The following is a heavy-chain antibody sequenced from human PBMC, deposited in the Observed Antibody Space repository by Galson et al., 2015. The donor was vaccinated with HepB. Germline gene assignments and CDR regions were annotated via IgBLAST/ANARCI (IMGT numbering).Heavy chain of an antibody. CDR1: GYTFTGYY. J-gene: IGHJ4*02. D-gene: IGHD3-22*01. Sequence: SVNEECKVSGYTFTGYYMHWVRQAPGQGLEWMGWINPNSGGTNYAQKFQGWVTMTRDTSISTAYMELSRLRSDDTAVYYCARVKYYYDSSGYYFDYWGQGTLVTVSS. V-gene: IGHV1-2*04. CDR2: INPNSGGT. CDR3: ARVKYYYDSSGYYFDY.